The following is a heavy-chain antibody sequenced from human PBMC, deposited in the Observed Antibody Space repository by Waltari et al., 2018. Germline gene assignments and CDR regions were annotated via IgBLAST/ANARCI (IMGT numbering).Heavy chain of an antibody. V-gene: IGHV3-30-3*01. J-gene: IGHJ4*02. CDR3: AITGYSSGWLGPHDY. CDR2: VSYDGTNK. D-gene: IGHD6-19*01. Sequence: QVQLVESGGGVVQPGRSLRLSCVASGFTLSNDAMHWVRKAQGKGLEWVAVVSYDGTNKYYADSLKGRFTISRDNSKNTLYLQMNSLRAEDTAVYYCAITGYSSGWLGPHDYWGQGTLVTVSS. CDR1: GFTLSNDA.